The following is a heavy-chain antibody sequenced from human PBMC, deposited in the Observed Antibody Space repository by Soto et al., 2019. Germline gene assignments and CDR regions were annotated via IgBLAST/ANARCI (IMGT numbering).Heavy chain of an antibody. Sequence: PGGSLRLSCAASGFTFSSYAMSCVRQAQWKGLEWVSAISGSGGIKYYADSVKGRFTISRDNPKNTLYLQMNSLRAEDTAVYYCAKGSVTRALDISGQGTMVTVSS. D-gene: IGHD5-18*01. J-gene: IGHJ3*02. CDR3: AKGSVTRALDI. V-gene: IGHV3-23*01. CDR1: GFTFSSYA. CDR2: ISGSGGIK.